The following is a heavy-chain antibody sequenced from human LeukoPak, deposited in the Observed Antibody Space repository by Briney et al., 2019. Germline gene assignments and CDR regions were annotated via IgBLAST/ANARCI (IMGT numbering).Heavy chain of an antibody. V-gene: IGHV3-23*01. Sequence: PGGSLRLSGAASGFTFSSYAMSWDRQAPGKGLEWVSAVSGSGGSTYHADSVKGRFTISRDNSKNTLYLQMNSLRAEDTAVYYCAKDPFTLRGARFDYWGQGALVTVSS. CDR3: AKDPFTLRGARFDY. CDR1: GFTFSSYA. D-gene: IGHD1-26*01. CDR2: VSGSGGST. J-gene: IGHJ4*02.